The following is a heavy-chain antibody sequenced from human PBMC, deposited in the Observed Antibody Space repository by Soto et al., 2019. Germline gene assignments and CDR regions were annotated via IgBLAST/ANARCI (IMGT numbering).Heavy chain of an antibody. CDR1: GGSVSSGSYY. V-gene: IGHV3-23*01. CDR2: ISATGDTI. D-gene: IGHD3-9*01. CDR3: AKDAYYDLSTGTGYYYYGLDV. Sequence: HPSETLSLTCTVSGGSVSSGSYYWSWIRQSPGKGLEWVSVISATGDTIYYADPVEGRFTISRDNSNSTLFLQMDRLTADDTAVYFCAKDAYYDLSTGTGYYYYGLDVWGQGTTVTVSS. J-gene: IGHJ6*02.